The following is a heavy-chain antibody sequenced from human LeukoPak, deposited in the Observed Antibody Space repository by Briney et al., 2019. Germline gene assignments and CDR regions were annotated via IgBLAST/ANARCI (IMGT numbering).Heavy chain of an antibody. CDR2: VYDNGNT. J-gene: IGHJ5*02. Sequence: SETLSLTCNVSGGSISSYYWSWIRQSPGKGLEWIGYVYDNGNTNYNPSVKSRVTISVDTSKNQFFLRLSSVTAADTAVYYCARSRGRSVMWFDAWGQGALVTVSS. V-gene: IGHV4-59*01. CDR3: ARSRGRSVMWFDA. CDR1: GGSISSYY. D-gene: IGHD3-16*01.